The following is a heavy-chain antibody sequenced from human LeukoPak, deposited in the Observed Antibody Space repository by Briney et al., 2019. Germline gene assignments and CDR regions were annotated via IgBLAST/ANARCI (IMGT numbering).Heavy chain of an antibody. CDR3: ARDLRGYGDS. V-gene: IGHV3-21*01. J-gene: IGHJ4*02. CDR2: SDGIYI. Sequence: SDGIYIYYADSMRGRFTVSRDSAKNLLFLQMNSVTVEDTAVYYCARDLRGYGDSWGQGTLVTVSS. D-gene: IGHD5-18*01.